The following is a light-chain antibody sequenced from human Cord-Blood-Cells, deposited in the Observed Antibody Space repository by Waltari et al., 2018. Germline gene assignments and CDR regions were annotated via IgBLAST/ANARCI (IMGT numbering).Light chain of an antibody. J-gene: IGLJ3*02. Sequence: QSALTQPASVSGSPGQSITISCTGTSSDVGGYNYVSWYQQHPGKAPKLMIYAVSNRPSGVSERFAGPKSGNTASLTISGHQAEDEADYYCSSYTSSSTRVFGGETKLTVL. CDR2: AVS. CDR1: SSDVGGYNY. CDR3: SSYTSSSTRV. V-gene: IGLV2-14*03.